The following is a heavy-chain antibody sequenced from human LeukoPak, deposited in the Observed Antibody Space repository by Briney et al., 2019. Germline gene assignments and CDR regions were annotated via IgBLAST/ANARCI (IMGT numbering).Heavy chain of an antibody. D-gene: IGHD6-13*01. CDR1: GGSISSYY. J-gene: IGHJ5*02. CDR2: IYFSGSA. Sequence: SETLSLTCTVSGGSISSYYWSWIRRPPGKGLECIGYIYFSGSANYNPSLKGRVTMAVDTSKTHFSLKLTSVTAADTAVYYCARARVAAGAWWFDPWGPGTLVTVSS. V-gene: IGHV4-59*01. CDR3: ARARVAAGAWWFDP.